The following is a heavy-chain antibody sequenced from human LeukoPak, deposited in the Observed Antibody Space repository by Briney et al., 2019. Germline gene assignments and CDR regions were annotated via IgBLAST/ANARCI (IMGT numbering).Heavy chain of an antibody. D-gene: IGHD5-12*01. CDR1: GGSISSGGYS. V-gene: IGHV4-30-2*01. CDR2: IYHSGST. J-gene: IGHJ5*02. CDR3: ARVTGYDSPWFDP. Sequence: PSQTLSLTCAVSGGSISSGGYSWSWIRQPPGKGLEWIGYIYHSGSTYYNPSLKSRVTISVDRSKNQFFLKLSSVTAADTAVYYCARVTGYDSPWFDPWGQGTLVTVSS.